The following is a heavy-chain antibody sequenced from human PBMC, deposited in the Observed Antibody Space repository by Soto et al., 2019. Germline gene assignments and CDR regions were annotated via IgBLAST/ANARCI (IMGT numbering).Heavy chain of an antibody. J-gene: IGHJ6*02. CDR1: GGTFSSYA. Sequence: GASVKVSCKASGGTFSSYAISWVRQAPGQGLEWMGEIIPIFGTANYAQKFQGRVTITADQSTSTVYMELSSLRSEDTAVYYCARSRCSSTSCYGGVYYYYGMDVWGQGTTVTVSS. CDR3: ARSRCSSTSCYGGVYYYYGMDV. V-gene: IGHV1-69*13. CDR2: IIPIFGTA. D-gene: IGHD2-2*01.